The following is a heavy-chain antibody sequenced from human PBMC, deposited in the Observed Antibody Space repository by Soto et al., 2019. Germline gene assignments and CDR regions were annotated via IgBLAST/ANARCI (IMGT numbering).Heavy chain of an antibody. CDR1: GFFFSSYT. Sequence: EVQLLESGGGLVQPGGSLRLSCVGSGFFFSSYTMTWVRQAPGKGREWVSSFSATSENTYYADSVRGRFTISRDNSKNTLFLQMNSLTAEDTAMYYWAKARDQQWVRLPFDYWGQGILVIVSS. CDR2: FSATSENT. CDR3: AKARDQQWVRLPFDY. D-gene: IGHD6-19*01. J-gene: IGHJ4*02. V-gene: IGHV3-23*01.